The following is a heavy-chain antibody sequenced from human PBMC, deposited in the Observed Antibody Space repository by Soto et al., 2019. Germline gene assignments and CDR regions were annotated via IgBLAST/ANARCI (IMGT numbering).Heavy chain of an antibody. D-gene: IGHD2-2*03. J-gene: IGHJ4*02. Sequence: SETLSLTCTVSGGSISRYFWSWIRQSPGKGLEWIVYIFYTGSTTYNPSLKSRVTISIDTSKNQFSLKLSSLTAADTAVYYCARYLDLQWFDYWGQGTLVTVSS. CDR1: GGSISRYF. V-gene: IGHV4-59*01. CDR2: IFYTGST. CDR3: ARYLDLQWFDY.